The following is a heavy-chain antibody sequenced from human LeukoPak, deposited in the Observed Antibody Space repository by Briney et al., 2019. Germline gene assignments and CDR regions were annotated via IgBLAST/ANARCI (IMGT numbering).Heavy chain of an antibody. Sequence: GESLKISCKGSGYTFTSYWIGWVRQMPGKGLEWMGIIYPGDSDTRYSPSFQGHVTISADKSISTAYLQWSSLKASDTAMYYCATASPTGYSSSWYDYWGQGTLVTVS. V-gene: IGHV5-51*01. CDR1: GYTFTSYW. CDR2: IYPGDSDT. J-gene: IGHJ4*02. D-gene: IGHD6-13*01. CDR3: ATASPTGYSSSWYDY.